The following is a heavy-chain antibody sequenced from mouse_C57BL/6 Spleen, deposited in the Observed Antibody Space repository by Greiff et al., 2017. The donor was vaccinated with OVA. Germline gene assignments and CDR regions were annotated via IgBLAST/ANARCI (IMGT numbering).Heavy chain of an antibody. V-gene: IGHV7-3*01. CDR2: IRNKANGYTT. CDR1: GFTFTDYY. CDR3: ARRLRPYAMDY. J-gene: IGHJ4*01. D-gene: IGHD2-4*01. Sequence: EVQVVESGGGLVQPGGSLSLSCAASGFTFTDYYMSWVRQPPGKALEWLGFIRNKANGYTTEYSASVKGRFTISRDNSQSILYRQMNALRAEDSATYYCARRLRPYAMDYWGQGTSVTVSS.